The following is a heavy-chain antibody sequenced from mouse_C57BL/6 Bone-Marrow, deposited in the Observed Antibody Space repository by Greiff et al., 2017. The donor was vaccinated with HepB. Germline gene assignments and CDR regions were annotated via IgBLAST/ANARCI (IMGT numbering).Heavy chain of an antibody. V-gene: IGHV5-4*01. J-gene: IGHJ1*03. CDR2: ISDGGSYT. CDR3: ARDYGSPYFDV. D-gene: IGHD1-1*01. Sequence: EVHLVESGGGLVKPGGSLKLSCAASGFTFSSYAMSWVRQTPEKRLEWVATISDGGSYTYYPDNVKGRFTISRDNAKNNLYLQMSHLKSEDTAMYYCARDYGSPYFDVWGTGTTVTVSS. CDR1: GFTFSSYA.